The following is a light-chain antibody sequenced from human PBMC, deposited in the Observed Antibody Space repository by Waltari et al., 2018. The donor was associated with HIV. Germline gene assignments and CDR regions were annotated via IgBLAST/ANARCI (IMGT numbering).Light chain of an antibody. Sequence: EIVLTQSPVTLSLSPGARAALSCRASQGVGSFLAWYQQKPGQAPRLLIYDTYQRASGTPDRFSGSGSGTDFTLTISSLEPEGVAIYYCQQRSDWPLTFGGGTKVEIK. CDR2: DTY. CDR3: QQRSDWPLT. J-gene: IGKJ4*01. V-gene: IGKV3-11*01. CDR1: QGVGSF.